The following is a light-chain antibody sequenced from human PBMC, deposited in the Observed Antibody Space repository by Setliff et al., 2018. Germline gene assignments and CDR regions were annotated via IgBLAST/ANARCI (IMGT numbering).Light chain of an antibody. V-gene: IGLV1-40*01. CDR1: ISNIGAGFD. CDR3: QAYDTTLNAVV. CDR2: GNK. J-gene: IGLJ2*01. Sequence: QSALTQPPSVSGAPGQRVTISCTGTISNIGAGFDVHWYQQFPGEVPKLLIYGNKNRPSEVPDRFSGSKSGTSGSLAITGLQAEDEADYYCQAYDTTLNAVVFGGGTKVTV.